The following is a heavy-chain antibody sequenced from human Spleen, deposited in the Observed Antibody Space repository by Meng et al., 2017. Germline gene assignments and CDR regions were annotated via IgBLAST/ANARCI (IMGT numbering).Heavy chain of an antibody. CDR2: IYHSGSS. V-gene: IGHV4-4*02. D-gene: IGHD3-10*01. J-gene: IGHJ5*02. Sequence: QVQLQESGPGLVKPSGTLSLTCAVSGVSISSSNWWSWFRQSPGKGLEWIGEIYHSGSSNYNPSLKSRVTMSVDKPKNHFSMDLNSVTAADTAVYYCARDRPEFGEDPITWGQGTLVTVSS. CDR1: GVSISSSNW. CDR3: ARDRPEFGEDPIT.